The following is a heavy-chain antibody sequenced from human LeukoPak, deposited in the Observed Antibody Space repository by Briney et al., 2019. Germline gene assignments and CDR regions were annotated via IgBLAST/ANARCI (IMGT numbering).Heavy chain of an antibody. Sequence: GRSLRLSCAASGFTFSSYGMHWVRQAPGKGLEWVSVIYSGGATYYADSVKGRFTISREISKNTLWLQMNSLRAEDTAVYYCARLHYDVLTGPFDYWGQGTLVTVSS. V-gene: IGHV3-NL1*01. CDR2: IYSGGAT. CDR3: ARLHYDVLTGPFDY. D-gene: IGHD3-9*01. J-gene: IGHJ4*02. CDR1: GFTFSSYG.